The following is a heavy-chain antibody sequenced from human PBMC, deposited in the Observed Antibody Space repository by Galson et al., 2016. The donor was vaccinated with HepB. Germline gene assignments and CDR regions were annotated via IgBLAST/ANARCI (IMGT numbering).Heavy chain of an antibody. CDR2: IFPGDSDT. CDR3: ARRAGPNGAYYFDY. J-gene: IGHJ4*02. V-gene: IGHV5-51*01. Sequence: QSGAEVKEPGESLKISCEVSGYSFTTYWIAWVRQTPGKGLEWMGIIFPGDSDTRYNPSFQGQVAISVDKSNTIVYLQWSSLKASDTAIYYCARRAGPNGAYYFDYWGQGTLVSVSS. D-gene: IGHD1-1*01. CDR1: GYSFTTYW.